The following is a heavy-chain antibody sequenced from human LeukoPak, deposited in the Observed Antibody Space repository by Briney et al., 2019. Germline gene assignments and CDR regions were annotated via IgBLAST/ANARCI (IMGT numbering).Heavy chain of an antibody. J-gene: IGHJ6*03. CDR2: ISGSGGST. D-gene: IGHD5-18*01. Sequence: GGSLRLSCAASGFTFSSYGMSWVRQAPGKGLEWVSAISGSGGSTYYADSVKGRFTISRDNSKNTLYLQMNSLRAEDTAVYYCANLPDSRGYSYGYYYMDVWGKGTTVTISS. CDR3: ANLPDSRGYSYGYYYMDV. V-gene: IGHV3-23*01. CDR1: GFTFSSYG.